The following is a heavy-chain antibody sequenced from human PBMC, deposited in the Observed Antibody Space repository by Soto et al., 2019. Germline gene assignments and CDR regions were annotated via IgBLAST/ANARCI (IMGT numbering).Heavy chain of an antibody. J-gene: IGHJ4*02. CDR3: PRVAAGGSHDY. CDR2: INHSGST. D-gene: IGHD2-15*01. CDR1: GGSFSGYY. Sequence: SETLSLTCAVYGGSFSGYYWSCIRQPPGKGLEWIGEINHSGSTNYNPSLKSRVTISVDTSKNQFSLKLSSVTAADTAVYYCPRVAAGGSHDYWSQGTLVTVSA. V-gene: IGHV4-34*01.